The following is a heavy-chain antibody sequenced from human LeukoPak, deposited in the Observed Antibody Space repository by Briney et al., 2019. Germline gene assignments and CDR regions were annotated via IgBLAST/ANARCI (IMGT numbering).Heavy chain of an antibody. V-gene: IGHV3-9*01. D-gene: IGHD2-2*02. Sequence: GGSLRLSGAASGFIFDDYAIHWVRQAPGKGLEWVSGISWNSGSIAYADSVKGRFTISRDNAKNSLYLQMNSLRAEDTALYYCARAIGVTCISTSCYSFDYWGQGTLVTVSS. J-gene: IGHJ4*02. CDR3: ARAIGVTCISTSCYSFDY. CDR1: GFIFDDYA. CDR2: ISWNSGSI.